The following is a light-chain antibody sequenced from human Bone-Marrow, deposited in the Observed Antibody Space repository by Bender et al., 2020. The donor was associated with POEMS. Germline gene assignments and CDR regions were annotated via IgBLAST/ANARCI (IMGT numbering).Light chain of an antibody. J-gene: IGLJ3*02. CDR2: DVS. CDR1: GSDVGSYSL. CDR3: SSWDDSLSGWV. Sequence: QSALTQPASVSGSPGQSITISCTGTGSDVGSYSLVSWYQQLPGKAPKLIIFDVSNRPSGVSNRFSGSKSGNTASLAISDIQSEDEGDYYCSSWDDSLSGWVFGGGTKLTVL. V-gene: IGLV2-23*02.